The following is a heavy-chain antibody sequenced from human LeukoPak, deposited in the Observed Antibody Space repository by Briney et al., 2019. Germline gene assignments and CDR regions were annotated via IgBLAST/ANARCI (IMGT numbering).Heavy chain of an antibody. J-gene: IGHJ4*02. Sequence: ASVKVSCKASGYTFTGYYIHWVRQAPGQGLEWMGWINPNSGGTNYVQKFQGRVTMTRDTSISTAYMELSRLRSYDTAVYYCARDPRYGSGSYFFDFWGQGTLVTVSS. CDR3: ARDPRYGSGSYFFDF. CDR1: GYTFTGYY. CDR2: INPNSGGT. V-gene: IGHV1-2*02. D-gene: IGHD3-10*01.